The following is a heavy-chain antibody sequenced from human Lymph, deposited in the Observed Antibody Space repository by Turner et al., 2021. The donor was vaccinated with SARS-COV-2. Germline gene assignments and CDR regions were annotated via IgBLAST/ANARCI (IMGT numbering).Heavy chain of an antibody. D-gene: IGHD5-12*01. CDR2: ISNDGSNK. J-gene: IGHJ4*02. CDR1: GFTFSSYG. CDR3: AKARDGYNFFTIDY. Sequence: QVQLVESGGGVVQPGRSRRLSCAASGFTFSSYGMHWVRQAPGKGLEWVAVISNDGSNKYYADSVKGRFTISRDNSKNTLYLQMNSLRAEDTAVYYCAKARDGYNFFTIDYWGQGTLVTVSS. V-gene: IGHV3-30*18.